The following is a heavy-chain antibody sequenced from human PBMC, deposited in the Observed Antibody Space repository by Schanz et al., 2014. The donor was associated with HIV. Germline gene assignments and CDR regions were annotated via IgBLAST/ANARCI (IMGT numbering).Heavy chain of an antibody. CDR2: ISSSSTYK. CDR1: GFTFSSYS. V-gene: IGHV3-21*01. J-gene: IGHJ4*02. CDR3: ARGEQQLPN. Sequence: EVHLLESGGGLVQPGGSLRLSCAASGFTFSSYSMHWVRQAPGKGLEWVSSISSSSTYKDYADSVKGRFTISRDNAKNSLYLQMNSLKAEDTAVYYCARGEQQLPNWGQGTLVTVSS. D-gene: IGHD6-13*01.